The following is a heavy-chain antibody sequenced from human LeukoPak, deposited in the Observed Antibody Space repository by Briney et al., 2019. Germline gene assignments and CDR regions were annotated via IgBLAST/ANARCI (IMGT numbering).Heavy chain of an antibody. V-gene: IGHV3-74*01. CDR3: ARVDDYVWGNGY. CDR1: GFTFSSYW. CDR2: INSDGSST. D-gene: IGHD3-16*01. Sequence: GGSLRLPCAASGFTFSSYWMHWVRQAPGKGLVWVSRINSDGSSTSYADSVKGRFTISRDNAKNTLYLQMNSLRAEDTAVYYCARVDDYVWGNGYWGQGTLVTVSS. J-gene: IGHJ4*02.